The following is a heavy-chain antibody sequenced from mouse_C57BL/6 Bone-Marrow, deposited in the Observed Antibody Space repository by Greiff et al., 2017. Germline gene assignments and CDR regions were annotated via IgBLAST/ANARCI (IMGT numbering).Heavy chain of an antibody. J-gene: IGHJ2*01. CDR1: GFTFSSYT. CDR3: ARHDYGSSYSD. CDR2: ISGGGGNT. Sequence: EVKVVESGGGLVKPGGSLKLSCAASGFTFSSYTMSWVRQTPEKRLEWVATISGGGGNTYYPDSVKGRFTISRDNAKNTLYLQMSSLRSEDTALYYCARHDYGSSYSDWGQGTTLTVSS. D-gene: IGHD1-1*01. V-gene: IGHV5-9*01.